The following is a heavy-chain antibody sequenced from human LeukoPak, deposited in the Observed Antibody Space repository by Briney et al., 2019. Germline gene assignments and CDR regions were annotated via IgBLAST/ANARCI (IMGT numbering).Heavy chain of an antibody. CDR2: IIPIFGTA. D-gene: IGHD3-3*01. V-gene: IGHV1-69*13. CDR1: GGTFSSYA. J-gene: IGHJ4*02. CDR3: ARSTIFGVVITYFDY. Sequence: ASVNVSCTASGGTFSSYAISWVRQAPGQGREWMGGIIPIFGTANYAQKFQGRVTITADESTSTAYMELSSLRSEDTAVYYCARSTIFGVVITYFDYWGQGTLVTVSS.